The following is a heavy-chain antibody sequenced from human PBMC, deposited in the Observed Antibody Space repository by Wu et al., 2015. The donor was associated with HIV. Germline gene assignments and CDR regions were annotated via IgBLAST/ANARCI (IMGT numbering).Heavy chain of an antibody. D-gene: IGHD6-25*01. J-gene: IGHJ5*02. V-gene: IGHV1-2*02. CDR2: ISPNSRGP. Sequence: QVQLVQSAAEVKKPGASVKVSCKASENTFNGYYVHWVRQAPGQSLEWMGWISPNSRGPNYAQEFHGRVSMTRDTSISTAYMELSGLRSDDTAVYYCARDPSGLYCSEGTCKFAHFDHWGQGTPVTVSS. CDR3: ARDPSGLYCSEGTCKFAHFDH. CDR1: ENTFNGYY.